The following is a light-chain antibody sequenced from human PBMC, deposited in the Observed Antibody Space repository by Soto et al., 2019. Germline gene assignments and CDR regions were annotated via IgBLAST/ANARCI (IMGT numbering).Light chain of an antibody. CDR2: DVS. J-gene: IGLJ3*02. CDR3: CSYAGTYTLWV. Sequence: TLPRPLSASPGRSFNISCNGTISDLGGYNYVSWYQQHPGKAPKVIIYDVSKRPSGVPDRFSGSKSGNTASLTISGLQAEDEADYYCCSYAGTYTLWVFGGGTKVTVL. V-gene: IGLV2-11*01. CDR1: ISDLGGYNY.